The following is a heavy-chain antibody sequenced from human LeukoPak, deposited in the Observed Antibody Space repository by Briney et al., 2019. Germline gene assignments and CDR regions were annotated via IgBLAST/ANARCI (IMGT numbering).Heavy chain of an antibody. CDR2: INHSGST. CDR1: GGSIRSHY. D-gene: IGHD3-10*01. J-gene: IGHJ4*02. V-gene: IGHV4-34*01. Sequence: NTSETLSLTCTVSGGSIRSHYWSWIRQLPGKGLEWIGEINHSGSTNYNPSLKSRVTISVDTSKNQFSLKLSSVTAADTAVYYCARGLPRYYYGSGSYYTLDYWGQGTLVTVSS. CDR3: ARGLPRYYYGSGSYYTLDY.